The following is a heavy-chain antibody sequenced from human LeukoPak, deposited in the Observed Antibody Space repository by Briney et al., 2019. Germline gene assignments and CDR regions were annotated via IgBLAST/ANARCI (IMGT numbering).Heavy chain of an antibody. CDR3: ARSWQQLGWFDP. D-gene: IGHD6-13*01. J-gene: IGHJ5*02. Sequence: GESLKISFKGSGYSFTSYWIDWVRQMPGKGLEWMGINYSGDSDTRYSPSFQGQVTISADKSISTAYLQWSSLKASDTAMYYCARSWQQLGWFDPWGQGTLVTVSS. V-gene: IGHV5-51*01. CDR1: GYSFTSYW. CDR2: NYSGDSDT.